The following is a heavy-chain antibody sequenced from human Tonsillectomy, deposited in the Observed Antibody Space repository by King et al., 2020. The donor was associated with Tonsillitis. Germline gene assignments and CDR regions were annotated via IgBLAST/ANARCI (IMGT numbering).Heavy chain of an antibody. D-gene: IGHD3-10*01. CDR3: AIFMLRGVTAYSYYMDV. Sequence: VQLVQSGAEVKKPGASVNVSCKASGGTFNSYATSWVRQAPGQGLEWMGGIIPIFGTPNYAQKFQGRVTITADKSTSTAYMELTSLRSEDTAVYYCAIFMLRGVTAYSYYMDVWGKGTTVTVS. CDR1: GGTFNSYA. V-gene: IGHV1-69*06. J-gene: IGHJ6*03. CDR2: IIPIFGTP.